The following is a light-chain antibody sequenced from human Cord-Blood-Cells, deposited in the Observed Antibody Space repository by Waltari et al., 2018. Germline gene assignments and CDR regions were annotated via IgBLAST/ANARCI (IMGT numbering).Light chain of an antibody. CDR2: EVS. J-gene: IGLJ2*01. CDR1: SSAVGGDNY. CDR3: SSYAGSNNVV. V-gene: IGLV2-8*01. Sequence: QSALTQPPSASGSPGQSVTTSCTGTSSAVGGDNYALRYQQHPGPAPKPMIYEVSKRPSGVPDRFSGSKSGNTASLTVSGLQAEDEADYYCSSYAGSNNVVFGGGTKLTVL.